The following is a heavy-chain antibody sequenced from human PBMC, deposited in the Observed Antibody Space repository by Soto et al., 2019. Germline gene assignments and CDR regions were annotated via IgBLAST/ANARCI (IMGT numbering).Heavy chain of an antibody. D-gene: IGHD4-4*01. CDR3: ARGLSRSSKPRYFDL. CDR1: GFTFSSYG. J-gene: IGHJ2*01. Sequence: VGSLRLSCAASGFTFSSYGMHWVRQAPGKGLEWVAVIWYDGSNKYYADSVKGRFTISRDNSKNTLYLQMNSLRAEDTAVYYCARGLSRSSKPRYFDLWGRGTLVTVSS. CDR2: IWYDGSNK. V-gene: IGHV3-33*01.